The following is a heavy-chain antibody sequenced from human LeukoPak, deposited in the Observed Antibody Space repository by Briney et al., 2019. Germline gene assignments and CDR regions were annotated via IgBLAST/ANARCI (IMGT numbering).Heavy chain of an antibody. CDR1: GFTFSSYA. V-gene: IGHV3-23*01. Sequence: GGSLRLSCAASGFTFSSYAMSWVRQAPGKGLEWVSAISGSGGSTYYADPVKGRFTISRDNAKNSLYLQMNSLRAEDTAVYYCARDLYRIVVVPHYFDYWGQGTLVTVSS. D-gene: IGHD3-22*01. J-gene: IGHJ4*02. CDR2: ISGSGGST. CDR3: ARDLYRIVVVPHYFDY.